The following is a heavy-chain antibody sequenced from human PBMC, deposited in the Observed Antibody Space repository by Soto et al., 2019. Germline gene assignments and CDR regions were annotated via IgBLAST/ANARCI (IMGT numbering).Heavy chain of an antibody. CDR3: ARERGNLAFDY. V-gene: IGHV1-46*01. Sequence: ASVKVSCKASEYTFSNYYMHWVRQAPGQGLEWMGIINPSGGSTTYAQKFQGRVTMTRDTSTSTVYMELSSLRSEDTAVYYCARERGNLAFDYWGQGTLVTVSS. J-gene: IGHJ4*02. CDR2: INPSGGST. CDR1: EYTFSNYY. D-gene: IGHD3-16*01.